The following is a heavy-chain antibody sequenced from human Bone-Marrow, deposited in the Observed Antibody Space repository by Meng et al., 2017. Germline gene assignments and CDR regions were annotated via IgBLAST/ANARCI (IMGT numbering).Heavy chain of an antibody. J-gene: IGHJ4*02. V-gene: IGHV4-39*01. CDR1: CDSISSSSDY. CDR2: IYYSEST. Sequence: LQLQKSVPRLGKPWETLSLTCIFSCDSISSSSDYWGWIRQPPGKGLEWIGSIYYSESTYYNPSLKSRVTISVDKSKNQFSLTLSSVTAADTAVYYCARRDYFDYWGQGTLVTVSS. CDR3: ARRDYFDY.